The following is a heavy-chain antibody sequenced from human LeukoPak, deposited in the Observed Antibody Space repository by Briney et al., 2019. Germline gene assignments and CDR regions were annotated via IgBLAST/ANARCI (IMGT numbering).Heavy chain of an antibody. CDR2: VDPEDGET. Sequence: ASVKISCKVSGYTFNDYYMHWVQQAPGKGLEWMGLVDPEDGETIYAEKFQGRVTITADTSTDTAYMELSSPRSEDTAVYYCAPTIVGATPCFDYWGQGTLVTVSS. V-gene: IGHV1-69-2*01. CDR3: APTIVGATPCFDY. D-gene: IGHD1-26*01. CDR1: GYTFNDYY. J-gene: IGHJ4*02.